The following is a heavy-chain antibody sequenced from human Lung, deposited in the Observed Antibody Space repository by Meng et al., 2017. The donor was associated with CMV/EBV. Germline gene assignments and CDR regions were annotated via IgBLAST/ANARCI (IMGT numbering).Heavy chain of an antibody. CDR1: GYTFTSYD. D-gene: IGHD5-18*01. CDR3: ARGKGSYYYYYGMDV. V-gene: IGHV1-8*01. J-gene: IGHJ6*02. CDR2: MNPNSGNT. Sequence: ASXXVSXKASGYTFTSYDINWVRQATGQGLEWMGWMNPNSGNTGYAQKFQGRVTMTRNTSISTAYMELSSLRSEDTAVYYCARGKGSYYYYYGMDVWGQGXTGTVSS.